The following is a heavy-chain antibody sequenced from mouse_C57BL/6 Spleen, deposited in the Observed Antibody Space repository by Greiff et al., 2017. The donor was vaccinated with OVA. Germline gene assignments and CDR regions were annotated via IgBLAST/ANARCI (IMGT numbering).Heavy chain of an antibody. V-gene: IGHV1-64*01. CDR1: GYTFTSYW. J-gene: IGHJ2*01. CDR3: ARTGLGRTGFDY. Sequence: QVQLQQPGAELVKPGASVKLSCKASGYTFTSYWMHWVKQRPGQGLEWIGMIHPNSGSTNYNEKFKSKATLTVDKSSSTAYMQLSSLTSEDSAVYYCARTGLGRTGFDYWGQGTTLTVSS. D-gene: IGHD4-1*01. CDR2: IHPNSGST.